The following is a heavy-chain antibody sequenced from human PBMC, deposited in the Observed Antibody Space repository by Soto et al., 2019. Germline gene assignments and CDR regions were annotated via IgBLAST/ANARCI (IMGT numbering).Heavy chain of an antibody. CDR2: IDPSDSYT. CDR3: AIAAAGDPYYFDY. D-gene: IGHD6-13*01. J-gene: IGHJ4*02. V-gene: IGHV5-10-1*04. CDR1: GYSFTSYW. Sequence: PGESLKISCKGSGYSFTSYWISWVRQMPGKGLEWMGRIDPSDSYTNYSPSFQGQVTISADKSISTAYLQWSSLKASDTAMYYCAIAAAGDPYYFDYWGQGTLVTVSS.